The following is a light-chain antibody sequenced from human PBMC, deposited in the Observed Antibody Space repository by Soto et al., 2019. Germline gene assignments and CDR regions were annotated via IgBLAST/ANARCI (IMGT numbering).Light chain of an antibody. Sequence: DIQLTQSPSLLSASIGDRVTSTCPASQGINTYLAWFQQKPGKAPKLLISAASILQSGAPSRFSGSGSGTDFSLTISSLQPEDFATYYCQQLKSYPLTFGGGTKVDIK. CDR1: QGINTY. CDR3: QQLKSYPLT. CDR2: AAS. V-gene: IGKV1-9*01. J-gene: IGKJ4*01.